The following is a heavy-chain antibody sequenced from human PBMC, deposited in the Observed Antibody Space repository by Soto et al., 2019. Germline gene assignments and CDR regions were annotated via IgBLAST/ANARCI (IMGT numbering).Heavy chain of an antibody. J-gene: IGHJ6*02. CDR2: INHSGRT. CDR3: ARVRTVNATFHSYYGMDV. Sequence: LEWIGEINHSGRTNYNPSLKSRVTISVDTSKNQFSLKLSSVTAADTAVLYNARVRTVNATFHSYYGMDVWGQGSTVTVSS. V-gene: IGHV4-34*01. D-gene: IGHD4-17*01.